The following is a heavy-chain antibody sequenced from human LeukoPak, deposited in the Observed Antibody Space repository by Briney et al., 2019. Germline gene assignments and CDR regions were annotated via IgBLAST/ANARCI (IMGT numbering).Heavy chain of an antibody. CDR3: ARGQGYSYGYEWFDP. J-gene: IGHJ5*02. D-gene: IGHD5-18*01. Sequence: PSETLSLTCTVSGGSISSYYWSWIRQPPGKGLEWIGYIYYSGSTNYNPSLKSRVTISVDTSKNQFSLKLSSVTAADTAVYYCARGQGYSYGYEWFDPWGQGTLVTVSS. CDR2: IYYSGST. CDR1: GGSISSYY. V-gene: IGHV4-59*01.